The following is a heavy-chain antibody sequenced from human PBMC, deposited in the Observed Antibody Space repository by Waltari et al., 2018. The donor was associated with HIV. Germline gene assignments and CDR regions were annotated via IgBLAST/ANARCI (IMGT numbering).Heavy chain of an antibody. J-gene: IGHJ3*02. Sequence: QVQLQESGPGLVKPSQTLSLTCPASGGPISSGSYYCSWIRTPAGKGLEWIGRIYTSGSTNYNPSLKSRVTISVDTSKNQFSLKLSSVTAADTAVYYCARDPHYYDSSYHAFDIWGQGTMVTVSS. CDR1: GGPISSGSYY. CDR2: IYTSGST. V-gene: IGHV4-61*02. D-gene: IGHD3-22*01. CDR3: ARDPHYYDSSYHAFDI.